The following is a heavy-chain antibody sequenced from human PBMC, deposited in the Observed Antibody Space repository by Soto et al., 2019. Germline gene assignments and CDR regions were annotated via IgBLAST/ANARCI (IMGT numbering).Heavy chain of an antibody. CDR1: GGSISSGGYY. Sequence: QVQLQESGPGLVKPSQTLSLTCTVSGGSISSGGYYWSWIRQHPGKGLEWIGYIDYSGSTYYNPSLKSRVTISVDTPKNQFSRKLSSVTAADTAVYYCARAVSGYDRTGGDHFDYWGQGTLVTVSS. J-gene: IGHJ4*02. V-gene: IGHV4-31*03. CDR3: ARAVSGYDRTGGDHFDY. D-gene: IGHD5-12*01. CDR2: IDYSGST.